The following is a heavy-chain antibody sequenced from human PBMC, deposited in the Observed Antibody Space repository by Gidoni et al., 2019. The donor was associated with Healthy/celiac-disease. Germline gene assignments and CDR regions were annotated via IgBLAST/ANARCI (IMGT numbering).Heavy chain of an antibody. CDR2: ITPILGTA. CDR1: GGTFSSYA. CDR3: ARDSRRRIVATITSYYYGMDV. J-gene: IGHJ6*02. D-gene: IGHD5-12*01. V-gene: IGHV1-69*01. Sequence: QVQLVQSGAEVKKPGSSVTVSCKASGGTFSSYAISWVRQAPGQGLEWMGGITPILGTANYAQKFQGRVTITADESTSTAYMELSSLRSEDTAVYYCARDSRRRIVATITSYYYGMDVWGQGTTVTVSS.